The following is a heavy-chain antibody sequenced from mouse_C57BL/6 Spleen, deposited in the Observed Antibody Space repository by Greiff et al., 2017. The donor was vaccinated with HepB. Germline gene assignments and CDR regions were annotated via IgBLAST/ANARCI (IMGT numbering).Heavy chain of an antibody. CDR3: ARSPYYYGSSYGYFDV. J-gene: IGHJ1*03. CDR1: GYTFTSYW. V-gene: IGHV1-53*01. D-gene: IGHD1-1*01. Sequence: QVQLQQPGTELVKPGASVKLSCKASGYTFTSYWMHWVKQRPGQGLEWIGNINPSNGGTNYNEKFKSKATLTVEKSSSTAYMQLSSLTSEDSAVYYCARSPYYYGSSYGYFDVWGTGTTVTVSS. CDR2: INPSNGGT.